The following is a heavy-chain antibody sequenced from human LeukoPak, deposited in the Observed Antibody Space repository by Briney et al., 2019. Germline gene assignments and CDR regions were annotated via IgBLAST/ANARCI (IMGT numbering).Heavy chain of an antibody. CDR1: GGSISTSSYY. J-gene: IGHJ6*03. CDR2: IYYSGST. D-gene: IGHD2-15*01. CDR3: ASFYCSGGSCYQYYYYYYMDV. V-gene: IGHV4-39*01. Sequence: PSETLSLTCTVSGGSISTSSYYWGWIRQPPGKGLECIGNIYYSGSTYSNPSLRSRVTISVDTSKNQFSLKLSSVTAADTAVYYCASFYCSGGSCYQYYYYYYMDVWGKGTTVTISS.